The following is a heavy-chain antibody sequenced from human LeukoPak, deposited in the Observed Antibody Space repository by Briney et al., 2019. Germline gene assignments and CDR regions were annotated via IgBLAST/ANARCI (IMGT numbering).Heavy chain of an antibody. CDR3: ARGYSSSWYYVDP. Sequence: SETLSLTCTVSGGSISSHYWSWIRQPPGKGLEWIGYIYYSGSTNYNPSLKSRVTISVDTSKNQFSLKLSSVTAADTAVYYCARGYSSSWYYVDPWGQGTLVTVSS. J-gene: IGHJ5*02. CDR2: IYYSGST. CDR1: GGSISSHY. D-gene: IGHD6-13*01. V-gene: IGHV4-59*11.